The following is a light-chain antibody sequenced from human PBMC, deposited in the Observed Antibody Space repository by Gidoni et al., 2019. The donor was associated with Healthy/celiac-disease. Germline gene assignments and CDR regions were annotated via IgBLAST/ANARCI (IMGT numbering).Light chain of an antibody. Sequence: EIVLTQSPGTLSLSPGERATLSCRASQSVSSSYLAWYQQKPGQAPRLLIYGASSRATGIPDRFSGSGYGTDFTLTISRLEAEDFAVYYCQQYGSSPTWTFGQGTKVEIK. V-gene: IGKV3-20*01. CDR1: QSVSSSY. CDR3: QQYGSSPTWT. J-gene: IGKJ1*01. CDR2: GAS.